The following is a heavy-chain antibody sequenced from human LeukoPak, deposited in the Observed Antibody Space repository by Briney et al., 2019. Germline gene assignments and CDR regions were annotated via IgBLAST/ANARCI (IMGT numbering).Heavy chain of an antibody. CDR2: INHSGST. CDR3: ARGYCSGGSCHQVFV. D-gene: IGHD2-15*01. J-gene: IGHJ4*02. V-gene: IGHV4-34*01. Sequence: SETLSLTCAVYGGSFSGYFWSWIRQPPGKGLEWIGEINHSGSTNYNPSLKSRVTISVDTSKNQFSLKLSSVTAADTAVYYCARGYCSGGSCHQVFVWGQGTLVTVSS. CDR1: GGSFSGYF.